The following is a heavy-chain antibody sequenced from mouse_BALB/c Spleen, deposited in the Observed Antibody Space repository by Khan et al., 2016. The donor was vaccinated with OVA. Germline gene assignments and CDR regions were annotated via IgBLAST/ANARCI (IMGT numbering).Heavy chain of an antibody. V-gene: IGHV5-4*02. CDR3: ARGYYGDPFAY. D-gene: IGHD2-13*01. Sequence: EVELVESGGGLVKPGGSLKLSCAATGFTFSDYYMYWVRQTPEKRLEWVATISDGGTYTYYPDSVKGRFTISRDDAKNNLYLQMSSLKSEDTAMXYCARGYYGDPFAYWGQGTLVTFSA. CDR1: GFTFSDYY. CDR2: ISDGGTYT. J-gene: IGHJ3*01.